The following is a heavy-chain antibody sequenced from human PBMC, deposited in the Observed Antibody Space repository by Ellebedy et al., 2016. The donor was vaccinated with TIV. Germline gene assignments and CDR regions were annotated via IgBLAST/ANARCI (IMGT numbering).Heavy chain of an antibody. J-gene: IGHJ5*02. CDR2: INPNSGGT. D-gene: IGHD1-14*01. V-gene: IGHV1-2*02. CDR1: GYSFTAYY. Sequence: AASVKVSCKASGYSFTAYYMHWVRQAPGQGLEWMGWINPNSGGTNYAQKFQGRVTMTRETSISTAYMELSRLRSDDPAVYYCAGKNLFATEPFDTWGQGTLVTVSS. CDR3: AGKNLFATEPFDT.